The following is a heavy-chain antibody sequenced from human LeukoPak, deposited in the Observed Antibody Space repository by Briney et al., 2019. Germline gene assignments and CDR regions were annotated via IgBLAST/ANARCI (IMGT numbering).Heavy chain of an antibody. CDR3: ARDRGGCLDY. CDR1: GGSISSSSYY. Sequence: SETLSLTCTVSGGSISSSSYYWGWIRQPPGKGLEWIGSIYYSGSTYYNPSLKSRVTISVDRSKNQFSLKLSSVTAADTAVYYCARDRGGCLDYWGQGTLVTVSS. J-gene: IGHJ4*02. V-gene: IGHV4-39*07. CDR2: IYYSGST. D-gene: IGHD2-15*01.